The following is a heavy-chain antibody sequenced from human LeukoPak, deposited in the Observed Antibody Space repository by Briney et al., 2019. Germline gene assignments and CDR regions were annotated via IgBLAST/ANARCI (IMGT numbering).Heavy chain of an antibody. CDR2: IIPVFGTV. Sequence: AVNVSFTASGDNFTNYVISWVRQPPGQGLEGMGRIIPVFGTVKYAQKFQGRVTITADESTSTAYMELDSLKSSDTALYFCEAAGGSNWYIYWGQGTRVTVS. V-gene: IGHV1-69*13. J-gene: IGHJ4*02. D-gene: IGHD6-13*01. CDR1: GDNFTNYV. CDR3: EAAGGSNWYIY.